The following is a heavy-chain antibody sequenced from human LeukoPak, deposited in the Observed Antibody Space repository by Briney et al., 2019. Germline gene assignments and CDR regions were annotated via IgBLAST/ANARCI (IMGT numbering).Heavy chain of an antibody. CDR2: ISGYDGNT. D-gene: IGHD2-8*01. Sequence: ASVRVSCKTSGYTFNRFGISWVRQAPGQGLEWMGWISGYDGNTNYPQRLQGRVTIATDTSTSTAYMELRNLRSDDTAVYYCARESSNGWFDPWGQGTLVTVSS. J-gene: IGHJ5*02. CDR3: ARESSNGWFDP. V-gene: IGHV1-18*01. CDR1: GYTFNRFG.